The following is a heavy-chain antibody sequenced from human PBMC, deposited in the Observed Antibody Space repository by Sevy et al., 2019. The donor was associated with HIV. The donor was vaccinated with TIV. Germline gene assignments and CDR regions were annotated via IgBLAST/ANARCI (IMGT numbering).Heavy chain of an antibody. CDR3: AKDRKVLLVVYAIPFDVFDI. J-gene: IGHJ3*02. V-gene: IGHV3-30*02. D-gene: IGHD2-8*02. CDR1: GFTFSNHA. Sequence: GGSLRLSCAASGFTFSNHAMHWVRQAPGKGLEWVAFIRYDGRNEYYADSVKGRFTISRDNSKNTLYLQMNSLRPEDTAVYYCAKDRKVLLVVYAIPFDVFDIWGQGTMVTVSS. CDR2: IRYDGRNE.